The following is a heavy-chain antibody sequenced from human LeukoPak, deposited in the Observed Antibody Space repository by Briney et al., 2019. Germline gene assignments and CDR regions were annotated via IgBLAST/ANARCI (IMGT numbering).Heavy chain of an antibody. Sequence: SETLSLTCTVSGGSLSSYYRSWIRQPPVKGLEWIGYIYYSGSTNYNPSLKSRVTISVDTSKNQFSLKLSSMTAADTAVYYCARHQYSSAWPFDYWGQGTLVTVSS. CDR2: IYYSGST. V-gene: IGHV4-59*08. J-gene: IGHJ4*02. D-gene: IGHD6-19*01. CDR1: GGSLSSYY. CDR3: ARHQYSSAWPFDY.